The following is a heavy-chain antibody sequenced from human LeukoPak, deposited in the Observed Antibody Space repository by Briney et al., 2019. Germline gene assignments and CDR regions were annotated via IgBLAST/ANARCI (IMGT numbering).Heavy chain of an antibody. CDR2: INSDGSST. D-gene: IGHD2-15*01. J-gene: IGHJ5*02. CDR1: GFTFSSYW. CDR3: ARDKGYCSGGSCYLNWFDP. Sequence: GGSLRLSCAASGFTFSSYWMHWVRQAPGKGLVWVSRINSDGSSTTYADSVKGRFTISRDNAKNTLYLQMNSLRAEDTAVYYRARDKGYCSGGSCYLNWFDPWGQGTLVTVSS. V-gene: IGHV3-74*01.